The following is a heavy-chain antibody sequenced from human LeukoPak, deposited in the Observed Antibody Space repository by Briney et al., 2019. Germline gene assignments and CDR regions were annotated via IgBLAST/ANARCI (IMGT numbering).Heavy chain of an antibody. D-gene: IGHD4-23*01. Sequence: ASVKVSCKASGYTFTGYYIHWVRQAPGQGLEWMGWINPSSGTTNYVQKFQTRVTMTRDTSVNTVYKDLSSLEFDDTAVYYCAANSDWSPSVYYMDVWGKGTTVSIS. J-gene: IGHJ6*03. V-gene: IGHV1-2*02. CDR1: GYTFTGYY. CDR2: INPSSGTT. CDR3: AANSDWSPSVYYMDV.